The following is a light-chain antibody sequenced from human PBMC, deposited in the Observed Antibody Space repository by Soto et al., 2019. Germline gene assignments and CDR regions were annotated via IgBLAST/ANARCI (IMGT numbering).Light chain of an antibody. CDR1: SSNIGAGYD. V-gene: IGLV1-40*01. Sequence: QSVLTQPPSVSGAPGQRVTISCTGSSSNIGAGYDVHWYQQLPGTAPKLLIYGNFNRPSGVPDRFSGSKSGTSASLAITGLQAEDEADYYGQSYDSSLTGYVVFGGGTKLTVL. CDR2: GNF. CDR3: QSYDSSLTGYVV. J-gene: IGLJ2*01.